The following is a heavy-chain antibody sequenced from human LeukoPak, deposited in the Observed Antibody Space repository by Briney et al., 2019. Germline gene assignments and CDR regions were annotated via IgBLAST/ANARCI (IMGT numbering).Heavy chain of an antibody. V-gene: IGHV3-7*03. D-gene: IGHD3-10*01. CDR1: GFTFSSYW. Sequence: PGGSLRLSCAASGFTFSSYWMSWVRQAPGKGLEWVANIKQDGSEKYYVDSVKGRFTISRDNAKNSLYLQMNSLRAEDTAVYYCARVPMVRGVYYYYMDVWGKGTTVTISS. CDR3: ARVPMVRGVYYYYMDV. J-gene: IGHJ6*03. CDR2: IKQDGSEK.